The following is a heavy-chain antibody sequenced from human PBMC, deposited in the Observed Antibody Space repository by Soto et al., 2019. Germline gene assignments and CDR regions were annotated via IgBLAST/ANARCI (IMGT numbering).Heavy chain of an antibody. D-gene: IGHD2-15*01. CDR3: ARESLNCSGGSCSHYYGLDV. CDR1: GGSISSGDYS. J-gene: IGHJ6*01. CDR2: IFYRGST. V-gene: IGHV4-30-4*01. Sequence: SETLSVTCTFSGGSISSGDYSWSWIRQPPGKGREWIGYIFYRGSTYYNPSLKSRLTISVDTSQSQFSLKLSSVTAADTAVYYCARESLNCSGGSCSHYYGLDVWGQGTTVTVSS.